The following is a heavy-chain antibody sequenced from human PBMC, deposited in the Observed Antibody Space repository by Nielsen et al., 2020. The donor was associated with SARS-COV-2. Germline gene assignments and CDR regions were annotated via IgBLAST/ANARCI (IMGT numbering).Heavy chain of an antibody. D-gene: IGHD6-13*01. J-gene: IGHJ5*02. CDR1: GFTFSSYG. CDR3: AKDLGSSWYINNWFDP. Sequence: GGSLRLSCAASGFTFSSYGMHWVRQAPGKGLEWVAVISYDGSNKYYADSVKGRFTISRDNSKNTLYLQMNSLRAEDTAVYYCAKDLGSSWYINNWFDPWGQGTLVTVSS. CDR2: ISYDGSNK. V-gene: IGHV3-30*18.